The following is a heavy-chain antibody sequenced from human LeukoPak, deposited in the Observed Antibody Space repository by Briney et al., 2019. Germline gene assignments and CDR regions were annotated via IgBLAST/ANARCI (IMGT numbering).Heavy chain of an antibody. Sequence: GGSLRLSCAASGFTFSSSGMSWVRQAPGMGLEWVSAISGSGGSTYCADSVKGRFTISGDNSKNTLYLQMSGLRADDTAVYYCAKDGTPGDYWGQGTRVTVSS. CDR2: ISGSGGST. CDR1: GFTFSSSG. V-gene: IGHV3-23*01. CDR3: AKDGTPGDY. D-gene: IGHD2-15*01. J-gene: IGHJ4*02.